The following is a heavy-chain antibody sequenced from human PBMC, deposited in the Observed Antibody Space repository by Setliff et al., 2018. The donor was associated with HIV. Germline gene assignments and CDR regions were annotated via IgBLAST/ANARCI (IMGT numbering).Heavy chain of an antibody. CDR2: IYHGGGT. Sequence: SETLSLTCAVSGYSISSGYYWGWIRQPPGKGLECIGSIYHGGGTYCTPSLKRRVTMSVDTSKNHFSLKLSSVTAADTAMYFCSRQPPLSVLQVWFDDYWGQGTLVTVSS. D-gene: IGHD3-10*01. CDR1: GYSISSGYY. V-gene: IGHV4-38-2*01. J-gene: IGHJ4*02. CDR3: SRQPPLSVLQVWFDDY.